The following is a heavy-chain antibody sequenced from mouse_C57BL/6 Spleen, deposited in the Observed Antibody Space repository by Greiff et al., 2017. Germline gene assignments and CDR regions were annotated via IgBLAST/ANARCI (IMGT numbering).Heavy chain of an antibody. J-gene: IGHJ2*01. D-gene: IGHD1-1*01. CDR1: GYTFTDYY. V-gene: IGHV1-26*01. CDR2: INPNNGGT. Sequence: EVQLQQSGPELVKPGASVKISCKASGYTFTDYYMNWVQQSHGTSLEWIGDINPNNGGTSYNQKFKGKATLTVDKSSSTAYMELRSLTSEDSAVYYCARGTTVVAKDFGGWGQGTTLTVSS. CDR3: ARGTTVVAKDFGG.